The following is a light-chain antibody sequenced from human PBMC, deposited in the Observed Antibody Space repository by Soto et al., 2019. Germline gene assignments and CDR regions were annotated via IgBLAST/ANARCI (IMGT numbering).Light chain of an antibody. CDR1: TSYVGTYIY. Sequence: QSALIQPRSVSGSPGQSVTISCSGSTSYVGTYIYVSWYQHHPGKAPRFFIYGVSNRPSGVPDRFSGSKSGNTASLTISGLQAEDEADYYCCSSPGSYTSVVFGGGTKLTVL. J-gene: IGLJ2*01. V-gene: IGLV2-11*01. CDR2: GVS. CDR3: CSSPGSYTSVV.